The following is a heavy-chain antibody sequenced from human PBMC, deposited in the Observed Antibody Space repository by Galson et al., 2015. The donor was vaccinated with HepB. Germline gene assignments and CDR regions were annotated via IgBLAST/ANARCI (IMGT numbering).Heavy chain of an antibody. J-gene: IGHJ6*02. D-gene: IGHD4-17*01. CDR2: IYSGGST. Sequence: SLRLSCAASGFTVSNNYMSWVRQAPGKGLEWVSVIYSGGSTYYADSVKGRFTISRDNSKNTLYLQMNSLRAEDTAVYYCAREIGDYYYGMDVWGQGTTVTVSS. CDR3: AREIGDYYYGMDV. V-gene: IGHV3-66*01. CDR1: GFTVSNNY.